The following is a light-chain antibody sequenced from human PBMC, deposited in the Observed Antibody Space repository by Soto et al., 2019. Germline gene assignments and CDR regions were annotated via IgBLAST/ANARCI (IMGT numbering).Light chain of an antibody. Sequence: PGERVTLSCRASQGVSRYLAWYQQKPGQAPRLLIYDASNRAPGIPARFSGSESGTDFTLTISSLEPEDFAVYYCQHRYNWPITFGQGTRLEIK. CDR2: DAS. CDR1: QGVSRY. J-gene: IGKJ5*01. CDR3: QHRYNWPIT. V-gene: IGKV3-11*01.